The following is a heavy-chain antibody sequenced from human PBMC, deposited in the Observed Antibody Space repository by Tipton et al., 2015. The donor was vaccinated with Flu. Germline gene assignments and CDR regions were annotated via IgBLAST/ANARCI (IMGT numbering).Heavy chain of an antibody. J-gene: IGHJ6*02. V-gene: IGHV1-46*01. CDR1: GYTFTSYY. Sequence: QLVQSGAEVKKPGASVKVSCKASGYTFTSYYMHWVRQAPGQGLEWMGIINPSGGSTNYAEKFQGRVTMTRDTSTSTVYMELSSLTSEDTAVYYCARVRTALGYYFYGMAVWGQGAPVTVSS. D-gene: IGHD7-27*01. CDR2: INPSGGST. CDR3: ARVRTALGYYFYGMAV.